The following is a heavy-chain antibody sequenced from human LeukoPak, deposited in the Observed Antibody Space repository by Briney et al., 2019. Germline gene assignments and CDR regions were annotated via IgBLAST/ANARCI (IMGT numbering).Heavy chain of an antibody. CDR2: ISSSSSYI. D-gene: IGHD5-18*01. CDR3: AKDHASLDSAMVNLFEFDY. J-gene: IGHJ4*02. CDR1: GFTFSSYS. V-gene: IGHV3-21*01. Sequence: GGSLRLSCAASGFTFSSYSMNWVRQAPGQGLEWVSSISSSSSYIYYADSVKGRFTISRDNAKNSLYLQMNSLRAEDTAVYYCAKDHASLDSAMVNLFEFDYWGQGTLVTVSS.